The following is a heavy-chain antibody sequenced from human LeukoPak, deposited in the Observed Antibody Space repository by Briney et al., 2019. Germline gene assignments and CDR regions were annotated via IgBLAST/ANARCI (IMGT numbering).Heavy chain of an antibody. V-gene: IGHV3-23*01. CDR3: AKDSYQLLPDY. Sequence: GGSLRLSCAASGFTFSSYAMSWVRQAPGKGLEWVSAISGSGGSTYYADSVKGWSAISRDNSKNTLYLQMNSLRAEDTAVYYCAKDSYQLLPDYWGQGTLVTVSS. CDR2: ISGSGGST. D-gene: IGHD2-2*01. J-gene: IGHJ4*02. CDR1: GFTFSSYA.